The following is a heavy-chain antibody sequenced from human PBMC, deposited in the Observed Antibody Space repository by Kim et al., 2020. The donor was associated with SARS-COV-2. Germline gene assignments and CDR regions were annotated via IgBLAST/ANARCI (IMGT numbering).Heavy chain of an antibody. Sequence: ASVNVSCKVSGYTLTELSMHWVRQAPGKGLEWMGGFDPEDGETIYAQKFQGRVTMTEDTSTDTAYMELSSLRSEDTAVYYCATNPLMYSSSLWDWGQGTLVTVSS. V-gene: IGHV1-24*01. CDR3: ATNPLMYSSSLWD. D-gene: IGHD6-13*01. CDR1: GYTLTELS. J-gene: IGHJ4*02. CDR2: FDPEDGET.